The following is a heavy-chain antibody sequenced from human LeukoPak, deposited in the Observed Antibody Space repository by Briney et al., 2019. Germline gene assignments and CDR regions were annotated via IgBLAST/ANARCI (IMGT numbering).Heavy chain of an antibody. Sequence: GSLRLSCAASGFTFSSYAMSWIRQPPGKGLEWIGEINHSGSTNYNPSLKSRVTISVDTSKNQFSLKLSSVTAADTAVYYCARALKGNWGQGPLVTVSS. CDR1: GFTFSSYA. CDR2: INHSGST. CDR3: ARALKGN. J-gene: IGHJ4*02. V-gene: IGHV4-34*01.